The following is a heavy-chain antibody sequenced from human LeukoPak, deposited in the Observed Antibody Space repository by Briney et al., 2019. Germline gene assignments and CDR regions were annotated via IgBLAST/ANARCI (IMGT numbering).Heavy chain of an antibody. CDR2: ISFDGSNK. V-gene: IGHV3-30*18. J-gene: IGHJ4*02. CDR1: GFTFSNYG. CDR3: AKDRITMVRGVLDY. Sequence: GGSLRLSCAASGFTFSNYGMHWVRQAPGKGLEWVAVISFDGSNKYYADSVKGQFTIPRDNSKNTLYLQMNSLRAEDTAVYYCAKDRITMVRGVLDYWGQGTLVTVSS. D-gene: IGHD3-10*01.